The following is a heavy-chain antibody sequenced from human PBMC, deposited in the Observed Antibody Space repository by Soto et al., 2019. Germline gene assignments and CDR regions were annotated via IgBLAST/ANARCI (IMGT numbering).Heavy chain of an antibody. Sequence: GGSLRLSCAASGFTFSSYSMNWVRHAPGKGLEWVSSISIISSYIYYADSVKDRFTISTDNAKHSLYLQMNSLRAEDTAVYYCARILDYDFWSGTGYYYGMDVWGQVTTVTVSS. CDR1: GFTFSSYS. J-gene: IGHJ6*02. CDR3: ARILDYDFWSGTGYYYGMDV. V-gene: IGHV3-21*01. D-gene: IGHD3-3*01. CDR2: ISIISSYI.